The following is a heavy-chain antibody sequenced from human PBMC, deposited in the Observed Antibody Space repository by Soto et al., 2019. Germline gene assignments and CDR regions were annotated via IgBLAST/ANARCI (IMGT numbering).Heavy chain of an antibody. CDR3: ARVPIVVVVAARVTYYFDY. D-gene: IGHD2-15*01. Sequence: PSETLSLTCTVSGGSVSSGSYYWSWIRQPPGKGLEWIGYIYYSGSTNYNPSLKSRVTISVDTSKNQFSLKLSSVTAADTAVYYCARVPIVVVVAARVTYYFDYWGQGTLVTVSS. CDR2: IYYSGST. CDR1: GGSVSSGSYY. J-gene: IGHJ4*02. V-gene: IGHV4-61*01.